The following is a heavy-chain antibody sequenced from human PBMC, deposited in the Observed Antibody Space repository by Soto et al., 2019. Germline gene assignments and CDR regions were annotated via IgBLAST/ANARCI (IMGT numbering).Heavy chain of an antibody. V-gene: IGHV4-4*02. CDR2: IYDRGST. CDR3: ARGNRPTTVTD. Sequence: QVQLQESGPGLVKPSGTLSLTCAVSSGSISSSNWWRWVRQPPGEGREWIGEIYDRGSTNYNPSLNGRDTISADKSKQQFCLKLSSVTAADTAVYYCARGNRPTTVTDWGQGTLVTVSS. J-gene: IGHJ4*02. CDR1: SGSISSSNW. D-gene: IGHD4-17*01.